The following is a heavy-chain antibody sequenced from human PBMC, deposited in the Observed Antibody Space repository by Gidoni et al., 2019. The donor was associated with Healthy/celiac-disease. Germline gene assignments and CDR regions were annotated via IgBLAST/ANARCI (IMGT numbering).Heavy chain of an antibody. J-gene: IGHJ5*02. CDR2: INHSGST. D-gene: IGHD2-15*01. Sequence: QVQLQQWGAGLLKPSETLSLTCAVSGGSFSGYYWSWIRQPPGKGLEWIGEINHSGSTNYNPSLKSRVTISVDTSKNQFSLKLSSVTAADTAVYYCARGPRNIVVVVAAKGWFDPWGQGTLVTVSS. CDR1: GGSFSGYY. CDR3: ARGPRNIVVVVAAKGWFDP. V-gene: IGHV4-34*01.